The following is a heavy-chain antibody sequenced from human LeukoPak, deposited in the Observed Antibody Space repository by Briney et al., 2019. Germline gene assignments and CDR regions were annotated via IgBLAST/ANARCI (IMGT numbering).Heavy chain of an antibody. CDR2: INHSGST. D-gene: IGHD2-2*01. Sequence: SETLSLTCAVYGGSFSGYYWGWIRQPPGKGLEWIGEINHSGSTNYNPSLWSRVTISVDTSKNQFPLKLSSVTAADTAVYYCARGDIVVVPAAKYYYYYMDVWGKGTTVTVSS. CDR3: ARGDIVVVPAAKYYYYYMDV. CDR1: GGSFSGYY. J-gene: IGHJ6*03. V-gene: IGHV4-34*01.